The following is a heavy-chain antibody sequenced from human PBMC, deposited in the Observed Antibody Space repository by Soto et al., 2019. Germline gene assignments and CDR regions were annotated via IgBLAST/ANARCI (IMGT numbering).Heavy chain of an antibody. V-gene: IGHV1-3*01. CDR1: GYTFTSYA. J-gene: IGHJ5*02. Sequence: QVQLVQSGAEVKKPGASVKVSCKASGYTFTSYAMHWVRQAPGQRLEWMGWINAGNGNTKYSQKFQGRVTITRDTYASTAYMELSSLRSEDTAVYYCARGEHVLRYFDWLLYWFDPWGQGTLVTVSS. D-gene: IGHD3-9*01. CDR3: ARGEHVLRYFDWLLYWFDP. CDR2: INAGNGNT.